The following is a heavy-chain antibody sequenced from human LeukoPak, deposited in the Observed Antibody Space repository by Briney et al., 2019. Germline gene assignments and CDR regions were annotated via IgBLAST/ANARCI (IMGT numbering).Heavy chain of an antibody. Sequence: GGSLRLSCAASGFTFSSYGMHWVRQAPGKGLEWVAVIWYDGSNKYYAASVKGRFTISRDNSKNTLYLQMNSLRAEDTAVYYCAKDSVGNWNCFDYWGQGTLVTVSS. D-gene: IGHD1-20*01. CDR1: GFTFSSYG. CDR3: AKDSVGNWNCFDY. CDR2: IWYDGSNK. V-gene: IGHV3-33*06. J-gene: IGHJ4*02.